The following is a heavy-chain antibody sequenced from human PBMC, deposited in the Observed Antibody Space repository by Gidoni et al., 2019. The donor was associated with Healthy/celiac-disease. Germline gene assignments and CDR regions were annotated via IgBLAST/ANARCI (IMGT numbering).Heavy chain of an antibody. Sequence: QVQLVQSGAEVKKPGASVKVSCKASGYTFTSYYMPWVRQAPGQGLEWMGIINPSGGSTSYAQKFQGRVTMTRDTSTSTVYMELSSLRSEDTAVYYCARVGSSGGFDYWGQGTLVTVSS. J-gene: IGHJ4*02. D-gene: IGHD6-19*01. CDR2: INPSGGST. V-gene: IGHV1-46*03. CDR1: GYTFTSYY. CDR3: ARVGSSGGFDY.